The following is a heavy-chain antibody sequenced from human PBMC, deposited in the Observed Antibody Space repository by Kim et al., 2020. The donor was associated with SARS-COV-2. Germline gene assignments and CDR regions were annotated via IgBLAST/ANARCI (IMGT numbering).Heavy chain of an antibody. D-gene: IGHD1-26*01. CDR2: ISYDGSSK. Sequence: GGSLRLSCAASGFTFNTYAMNWVRQAPGKGLEWVAVISYDGSSKYYADSVKGRFTISRDNSKNTLYLQMNSLRIEDTAVYYCAKSFSGSYFGYDYWGQGTLVTVSS. V-gene: IGHV3-30*18. CDR1: GFTFNTYA. J-gene: IGHJ4*02. CDR3: AKSFSGSYFGYDY.